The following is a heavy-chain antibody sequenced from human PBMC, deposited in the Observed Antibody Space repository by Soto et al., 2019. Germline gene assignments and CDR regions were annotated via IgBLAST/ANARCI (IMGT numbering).Heavy chain of an antibody. V-gene: IGHV1-8*01. CDR1: GYTFTSYD. CDR3: ARGPPGIAVANFDY. D-gene: IGHD6-19*01. CDR2: MNPNSGNT. Sequence: QVQLVQSGAEVKKPGASVKVSCKASGYTFTSYDINWVRQATGQGLEWMGWMNPNSGNTGYAQKLQGRVTMTRNTSISTADMELSSMRSEDTAVYYCARGPPGIAVANFDYWGQGTVVTVSS. J-gene: IGHJ4*02.